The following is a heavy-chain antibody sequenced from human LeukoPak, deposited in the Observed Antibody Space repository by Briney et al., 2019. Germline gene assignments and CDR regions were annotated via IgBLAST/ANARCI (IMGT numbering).Heavy chain of an antibody. Sequence: SETLSLTCTVSGGSISSCYWSWIRQSPGKGLEWIGYIYYSGRINYNPSLKSRVTISVDTSKNQFSLKLSSVTAADTAVYYCARGVVTSVVVFDYWGQGTLVTVSS. CDR3: ARGVVTSVVVFDY. V-gene: IGHV4-59*01. D-gene: IGHD4-23*01. CDR1: GGSISSCY. J-gene: IGHJ4*02. CDR2: IYYSGRI.